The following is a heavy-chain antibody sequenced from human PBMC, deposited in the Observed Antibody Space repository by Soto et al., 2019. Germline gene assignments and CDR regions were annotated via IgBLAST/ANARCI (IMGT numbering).Heavy chain of an antibody. CDR3: ARDRRKLGESDY. CDR1: GFTFRSYW. Sequence: GGSLRLSCAASGFTFRSYWMSWVRQAPGKGLEWVANIKQDGSEKYYVDSVKGRFTISRDNAKNSLYLQMNSLRAEDTAVYYCARDRRKLGESDYWGQGTLVTVSS. V-gene: IGHV3-7*03. J-gene: IGHJ4*02. D-gene: IGHD7-27*01. CDR2: IKQDGSEK.